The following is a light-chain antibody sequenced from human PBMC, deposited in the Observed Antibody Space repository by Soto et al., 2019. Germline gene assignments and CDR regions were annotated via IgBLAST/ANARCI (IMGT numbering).Light chain of an antibody. CDR3: SPYTRSSLHV. J-gene: IGLJ1*01. CDR1: SSAVGSYNY. CDR2: EVS. V-gene: IGLV2-14*01. Sequence: QSALTQPASVSGSPVRSTTISCTGTSSAVGSYNYVSWYQQHSGNAPKLMIYEVSNRPSWVSNRFSGSKSGNTASLTISGLQADDQAPYYCSPYTRSSLHVFGTQTKVTV.